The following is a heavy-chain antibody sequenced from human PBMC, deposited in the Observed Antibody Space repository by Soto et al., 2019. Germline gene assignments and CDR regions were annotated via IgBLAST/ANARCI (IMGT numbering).Heavy chain of an antibody. V-gene: IGHV4-39*02. J-gene: IGHJ4*02. CDR1: GGSMSSSSYY. D-gene: IGHD3-9*01. CDR2: MYFSGFYSGST. Sequence: PSETLSLTCTVSGGSMSSSSYYWGWIRQPPGKGLEWIANMYFSGFYSGSTSYNPSLKSRVTISVDTSKNHFSLQVSSVTAADTAVYYCARGFDILTFGFCLDYWGQGTLVTVSS. CDR3: ARGFDILTFGFCLDY.